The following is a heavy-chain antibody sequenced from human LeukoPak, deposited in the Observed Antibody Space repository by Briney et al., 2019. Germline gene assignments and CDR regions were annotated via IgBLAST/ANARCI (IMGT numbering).Heavy chain of an antibody. Sequence: ASVKVSCKASGYTFTGYYMHWVRQAPGQGLEWMGRINPDSGGTNYAQKFQGRVTMTRDTSISTAYLELNTLRSDDMAVYYCAREGLSYCGGDCYSNAFHIWGQGTMVTVSS. CDR3: AREGLSYCGGDCYSNAFHI. J-gene: IGHJ3*02. V-gene: IGHV1-2*06. CDR2: INPDSGGT. D-gene: IGHD2-21*02. CDR1: GYTFTGYY.